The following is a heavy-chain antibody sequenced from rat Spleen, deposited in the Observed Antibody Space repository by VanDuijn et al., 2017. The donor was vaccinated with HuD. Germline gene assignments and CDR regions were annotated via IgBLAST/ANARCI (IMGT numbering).Heavy chain of an antibody. V-gene: IGHV2-30*01. CDR2: MWTGGNT. CDR1: GFSLTSYN. Sequence: QVQLKESGPGLVQPSQTLSLTCTVSGFSLTSYNVHWVRQPPGKGLEWMGVMWTGGNTDYNSALNSRLAISRDTSKSQVFLKMNSLQTEDIATYYCARDLTNYAYTYGVMDAWVQGASVTVSS. CDR3: ARDLTNYAYTYGVMDA. D-gene: IGHD2-1*01. J-gene: IGHJ4*01.